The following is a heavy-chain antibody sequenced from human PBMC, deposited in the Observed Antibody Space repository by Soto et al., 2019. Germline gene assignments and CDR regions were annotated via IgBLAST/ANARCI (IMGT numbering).Heavy chain of an antibody. CDR1: GVSLTSYY. CDR2: IFYNGTT. J-gene: IGHJ4*02. V-gene: IGHV4-59*01. D-gene: IGHD3-10*01. Sequence: SETLSLTCSVSGVSLTSYYCICIRQTPGKTLEWIGCIFYNGTTNHNPSLKSRVTISLDMSKNQFSLKLKSVSAEDTALYYCARGKGTHRYWGPGTLVTVSS. CDR3: ARGKGTHRY.